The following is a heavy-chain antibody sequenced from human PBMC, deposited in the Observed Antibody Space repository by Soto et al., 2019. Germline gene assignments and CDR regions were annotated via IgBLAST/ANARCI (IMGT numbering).Heavy chain of an antibody. CDR1: GGSISSYY. D-gene: IGHD2-8*01. CDR2: IYYSGST. CDR3: ARGGYCTNGVCYTFIH. J-gene: IGHJ4*02. V-gene: IGHV4-59*01. Sequence: SETLSLTCTVSGGSISSYYWSWIRQPPGKGLEWIGYIYYSGSTNYNPSLKSRVTISVDTSKNQFSLKLSSVTAADTAVYYCARGGYCTNGVCYTFIHWGQGTLVTVSS.